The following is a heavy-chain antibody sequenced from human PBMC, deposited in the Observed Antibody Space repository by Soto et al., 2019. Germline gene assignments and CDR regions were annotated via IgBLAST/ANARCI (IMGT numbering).Heavy chain of an antibody. CDR3: ARGSRSLRYFDWAMADY. V-gene: IGHV4-39*01. D-gene: IGHD3-9*01. CDR1: GGSISSSSYY. J-gene: IGHJ4*02. CDR2: IYYSGST. Sequence: PSETLSLTCTVSGGSISSSSYYWGWIRQPPGKGLEWIGSIYYSGSTYYNPSLKSRVTISVDTSKNQFSLKLSSVTAADTAVYYCARGSRSLRYFDWAMADYWGQGTLVTVSS.